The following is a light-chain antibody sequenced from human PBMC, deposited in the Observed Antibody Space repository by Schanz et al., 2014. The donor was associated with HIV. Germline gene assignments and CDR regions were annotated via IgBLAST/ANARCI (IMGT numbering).Light chain of an antibody. CDR3: SSYAGSNNLL. CDR2: EVS. J-gene: IGLJ3*02. CDR1: RRDVGGYKN. Sequence: QSALTQPPSASGSPGQSVTISCTGTRRDVGGYKNAPRDQQYPGKAPKVMVYEVSKRPSGVPDRFSGSRSGNTASLTVSGLQAEDEADYYCSSYAGSNNLLFGGGTKLTVL. V-gene: IGLV2-8*01.